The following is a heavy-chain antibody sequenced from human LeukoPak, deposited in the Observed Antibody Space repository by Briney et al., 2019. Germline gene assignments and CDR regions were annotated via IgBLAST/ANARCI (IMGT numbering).Heavy chain of an antibody. CDR1: GGSISSGGYY. D-gene: IGHD3-3*01. J-gene: IGHJ5*02. CDR2: IYYSGST. CDR3: ARGVPEILEWLSHNWFDP. Sequence: PSETLSLTCTVSGGSISSGGYYWSWIRQHPGKGLEWIGYIYYSGSTYYNPSLKSRVTISVDTSKNQFSLKLSSVTAADTAVYYCARGVPEILEWLSHNWFDPWGQGTLVTVSS. V-gene: IGHV4-31*03.